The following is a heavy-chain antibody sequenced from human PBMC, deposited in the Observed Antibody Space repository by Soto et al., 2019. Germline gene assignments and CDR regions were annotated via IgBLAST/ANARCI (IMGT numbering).Heavy chain of an antibody. Sequence: SVKVSCKTSGYTFSNYGITLVRQAPGQPLEWLGWISLYSDGTNYAQKFQGRVSMTTDTSTTTAYMELRSLRSDDTAVYYCARVVPGAEAWFGPWGQGTLVTVSS. J-gene: IGHJ5*02. CDR2: ISLYSDGT. CDR1: GYTFSNYG. CDR3: ARVVPGAEAWFGP. D-gene: IGHD2-2*01. V-gene: IGHV1-18*01.